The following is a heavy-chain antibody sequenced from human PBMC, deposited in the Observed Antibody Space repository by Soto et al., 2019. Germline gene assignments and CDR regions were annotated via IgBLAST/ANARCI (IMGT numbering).Heavy chain of an antibody. V-gene: IGHV1-69*01. CDR1: GGTFSSYA. J-gene: IGHJ2*01. CDR3: ARPEGPSWYFDL. Sequence: QVQLVQSGAEVKKPGSSVKVSCKASGGTFSSYAISWVRQAPGQGLEWMGVIIPIFGTANYAHKFQGRVTITADESTSTSYMELSSLRSEDTAVYYCARPEGPSWYFDLWGRGTLVTVSS. CDR2: IIPIFGTA.